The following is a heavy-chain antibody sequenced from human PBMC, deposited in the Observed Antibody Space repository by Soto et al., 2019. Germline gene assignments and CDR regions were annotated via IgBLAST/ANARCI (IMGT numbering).Heavy chain of an antibody. J-gene: IGHJ5*02. Sequence: QLQLQESGSGLVKPSQTLSLTCAVSGGSISSGGYSWSWIRQPPGKGLEWIGYIYHSGSTYYNPSLERRVTISVDRSKNQFSLKLSSVAAAVPALFYCARVPGPWGPGTLVTVS. CDR2: IYHSGST. V-gene: IGHV4-30-2*01. CDR3: ARVPGP. D-gene: IGHD7-27*01. CDR1: GGSISSGGYS.